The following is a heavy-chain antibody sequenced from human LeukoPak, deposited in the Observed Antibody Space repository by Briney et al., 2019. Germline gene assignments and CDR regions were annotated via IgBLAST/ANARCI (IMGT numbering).Heavy chain of an antibody. CDR3: AKLPPIAVAGTNMKVAFDI. CDR1: GFTFSNYA. J-gene: IGHJ3*02. D-gene: IGHD6-19*01. V-gene: IGHV3-23*01. CDR2: ISGSGGST. Sequence: PGGSLRLSCAASGFTFSNYAMSWVRQAPRKGLEWVSAISGSGGSTYYADSVKGRFTISRDNSKNTLYLQMNSLRAEDTAVYYCAKLPPIAVAGTNMKVAFDIWGQGTMVTVSS.